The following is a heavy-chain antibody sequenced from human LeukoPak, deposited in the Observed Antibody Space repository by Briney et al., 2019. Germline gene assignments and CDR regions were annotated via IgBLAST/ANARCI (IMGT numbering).Heavy chain of an antibody. CDR2: MRVRSGPI. D-gene: IGHD1-26*01. CDR1: GFTFSSYS. Sequence: PGGSLRLSCAAAGFTFSSYSMNWVRQAPGKARDWVSSMRVRSGPIYYADSVKGRFTISRDNAKSSLYLQMNRLRVEDTAVYYCAREFAGSASGAGYWGQGTLVTVSS. J-gene: IGHJ4*02. V-gene: IGHV3-21*01. CDR3: AREFAGSASGAGY.